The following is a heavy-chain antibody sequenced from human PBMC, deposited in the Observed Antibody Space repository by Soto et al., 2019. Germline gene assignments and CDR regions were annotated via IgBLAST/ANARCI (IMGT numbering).Heavy chain of an antibody. CDR1: GGTFSNYA. CDR3: ASRGERAYYDTSGYG. CDR2: IIPIFGTT. D-gene: IGHD3-22*01. Sequence: QVQLVQSGAEVKKPGSSVKVSCKASGGTFSNYALSWVRQAPGQGLEWMGAIIPIFGTTNNAQKFQGRVTITADEATSTAYMELSSLRSEDTAVYYCASRGERAYYDTSGYGWGQGTLVTVSS. V-gene: IGHV1-69*12. J-gene: IGHJ1*01.